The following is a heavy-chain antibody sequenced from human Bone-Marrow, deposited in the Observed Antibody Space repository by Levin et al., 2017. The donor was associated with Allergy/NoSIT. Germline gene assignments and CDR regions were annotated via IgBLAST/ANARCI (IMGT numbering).Heavy chain of an antibody. J-gene: IGHJ6*02. Sequence: LSLTCAASGFTFRSYGMHWVRQAPGKGLEWVAVISYDGSNKYYADSVKGRFTISRDNSKNTLYLEMNSLRAEDTAVYYCAKDQGYSNDYYGMDVWGQGTTVTVSS. CDR2: ISYDGSNK. D-gene: IGHD4-11*01. CDR3: AKDQGYSNDYYGMDV. V-gene: IGHV3-30*18. CDR1: GFTFRSYG.